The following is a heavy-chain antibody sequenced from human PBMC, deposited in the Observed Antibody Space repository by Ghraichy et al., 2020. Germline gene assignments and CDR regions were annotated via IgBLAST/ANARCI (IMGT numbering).Heavy chain of an antibody. CDR2: IIPILGIA. J-gene: IGHJ4*02. V-gene: IGHV1-69*02. D-gene: IGHD3-22*01. CDR1: GGTFSSYT. CDR3: ARLPYYYDSSGPLDY. Sequence: SVKVSCKASGGTFSSYTISWVRQAPGQGLEWMGRIIPILGIANYAQKFQGRVTITADKSTSTAYMELSSLRSEDTAVYYCARLPYYYDSSGPLDYWGQGTLVTVSS.